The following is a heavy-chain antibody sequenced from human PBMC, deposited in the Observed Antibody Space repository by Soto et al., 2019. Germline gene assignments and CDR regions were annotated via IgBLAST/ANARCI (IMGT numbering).Heavy chain of an antibody. D-gene: IGHD2-2*01. CDR1: GFSFSTYA. Sequence: EVQLLESGGGLVQPGGSLRLSCAVSGFSFSTYAMSWVRQAPGKGLEWVSGISAGGGNTYYADSVRGRFTISRDNSKDTLYLHITSLRAEDTAFYNCAKHAEYQLVSWFDPWGQGTLVTVSS. V-gene: IGHV3-23*01. J-gene: IGHJ5*02. CDR3: AKHAEYQLVSWFDP. CDR2: ISAGGGNT.